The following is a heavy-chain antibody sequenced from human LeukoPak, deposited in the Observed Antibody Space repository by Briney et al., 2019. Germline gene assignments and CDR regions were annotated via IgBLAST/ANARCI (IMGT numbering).Heavy chain of an antibody. Sequence: PSETLSLTCTVSGGSISSSSHYWGWTRQPPGKGLEWIGSIYSSGNTFYNSSLKSRVTISADTSMNQFSLRLSSVTAADTAVYYCARRDYGVPFDPWGQGALVTVSS. CDR1: GGSISSSSHY. V-gene: IGHV4-39*01. D-gene: IGHD4-17*01. J-gene: IGHJ5*02. CDR2: IYSSGNT. CDR3: ARRDYGVPFDP.